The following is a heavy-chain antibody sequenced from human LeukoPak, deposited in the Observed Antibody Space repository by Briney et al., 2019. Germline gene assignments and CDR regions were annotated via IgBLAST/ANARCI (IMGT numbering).Heavy chain of an antibody. D-gene: IGHD5-12*01. CDR2: IYISGGT. Sequence: KTSETLSLTCTVSGGSISSGNYYGSWIRQPAGVGLEWIGRIYISGGTDYTPSLKSRLTISIDTSKNQFYLRLSSVTAADTAVYYCARVRRNSGNKYFDPWGQGTRVTVSS. CDR3: ARVRRNSGNKYFDP. CDR1: GGSISSGNYY. V-gene: IGHV4-61*02. J-gene: IGHJ5*02.